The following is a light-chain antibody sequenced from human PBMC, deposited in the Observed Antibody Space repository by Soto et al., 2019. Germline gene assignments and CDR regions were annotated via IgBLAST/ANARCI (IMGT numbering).Light chain of an antibody. CDR3: QQYGTSPRT. Sequence: EIVLTQSPGTLSLSPGEXATLSCRATESVSSNYLAWYQQKPGQAPRVLIYGASIRATGIPDRFSGSGSETDFTLTISRLEPEDFAVYYCQQYGTSPRTFGQGTKVDIK. CDR1: ESVSSNY. CDR2: GAS. J-gene: IGKJ1*01. V-gene: IGKV3-20*01.